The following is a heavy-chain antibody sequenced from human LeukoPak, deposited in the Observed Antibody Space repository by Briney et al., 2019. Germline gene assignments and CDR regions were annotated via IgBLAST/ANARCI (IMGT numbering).Heavy chain of an antibody. CDR1: CGSINSYY. J-gene: IGHJ4*02. V-gene: IGHV4-59*01. CDR3: ASSGPFRQQLVK. D-gene: IGHD6-13*01. CDR2: IYYSGST. Sequence: SETLSLTCTVSCGSINSYYWSWIRQPPGKGLEWIGYIYYSGSTNYNPSLKSRVTISVDTSKNQFSLKLSSVTAADTAVYYCASSGPFRQQLVKWGQGTLVTVSS.